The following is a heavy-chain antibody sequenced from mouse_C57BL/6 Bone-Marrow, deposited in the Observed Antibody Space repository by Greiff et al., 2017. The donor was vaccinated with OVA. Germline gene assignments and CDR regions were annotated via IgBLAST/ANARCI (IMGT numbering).Heavy chain of an antibody. V-gene: IGHV1-81*01. CDR2: IYPRSGNT. J-gene: IGHJ4*01. D-gene: IGHD1-1*01. CDR1: GYTFTSYG. CDR3: AMRDYYGSSYDAMDY. Sequence: VQLQQSGAELARPGASVKLSCKASGYTFTSYGISWVKQRTGQGLEWIGEIYPRSGNTYYNEKFKGKATLTADKSSSTAYMELRSLTSEDSAVYFCAMRDYYGSSYDAMDYWGQGTSVTVSS.